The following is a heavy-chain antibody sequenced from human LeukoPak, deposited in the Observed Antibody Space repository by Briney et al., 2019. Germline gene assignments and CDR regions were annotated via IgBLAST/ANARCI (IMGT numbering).Heavy chain of an antibody. D-gene: IGHD3-10*01. V-gene: IGHV4-38-2*02. J-gene: IGHJ6*03. Sequence: PSETLSLTCTVSGYSISSGYYWGWIRQPPGKGLEWIGSIYHSGSTYYNPSLKSRVTISVDTSKNQFSLKLSSVTAADTAVYYCARGSPPSRELGLYYMDVWGKGTTVTVSS. CDR1: GYSISSGYY. CDR3: ARGSPPSRELGLYYMDV. CDR2: IYHSGST.